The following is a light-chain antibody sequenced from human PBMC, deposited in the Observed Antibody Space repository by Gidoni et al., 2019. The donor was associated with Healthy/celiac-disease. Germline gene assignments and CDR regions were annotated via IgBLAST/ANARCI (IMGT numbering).Light chain of an antibody. V-gene: IGLV2-14*01. CDR2: EVS. Sequence: QSALTQPASGSGSPGQSITISCTGTRSDVGGYNYVSWYQQHPGKAPKLMIYEVSNRPSGVSNRFSGSKSGNTASLTISGLQAEDEADYYCSSYTSSSTLEVFGTGTKVTVL. J-gene: IGLJ1*01. CDR3: SSYTSSSTLEV. CDR1: RSDVGGYNY.